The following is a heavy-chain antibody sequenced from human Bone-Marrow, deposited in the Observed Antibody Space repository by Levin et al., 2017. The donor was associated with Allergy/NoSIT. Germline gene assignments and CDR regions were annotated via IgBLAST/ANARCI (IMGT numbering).Heavy chain of an antibody. CDR3: VASYYVDTSGFDY. Sequence: SCATSGFTFRSYSMSWVRQAPGKGLEWVAGIASYGDERYYADSVKGRFTISRDVSESTLFLHMASLTAEDTALYYCVASYYVDTSGFDYWGQGTQVKVSS. D-gene: IGHD3-22*01. CDR2: IASYGDER. CDR1: GFTFRSYS. J-gene: IGHJ4*02. V-gene: IGHV3-23*01.